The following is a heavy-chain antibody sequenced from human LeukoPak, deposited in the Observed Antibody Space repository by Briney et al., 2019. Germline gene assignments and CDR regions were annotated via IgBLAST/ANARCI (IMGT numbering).Heavy chain of an antibody. CDR2: INPNSGGT. Sequence: ASVKVSCKASGYTFTGYYMHWVRQAPGQGLEWMGWINPNSGGTNYAQKFQGWVTMTRDTSISTAYMELSRLRSDDTAVYYCARGDYYYDSSGSYYFDYWGQGTLVTVSS. D-gene: IGHD3-22*01. CDR1: GYTFTGYY. V-gene: IGHV1-2*04. J-gene: IGHJ4*02. CDR3: ARGDYYYDSSGSYYFDY.